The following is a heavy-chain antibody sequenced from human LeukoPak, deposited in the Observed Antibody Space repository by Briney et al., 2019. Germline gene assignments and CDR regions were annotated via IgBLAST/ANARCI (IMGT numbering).Heavy chain of an antibody. J-gene: IGHJ4*02. CDR1: GFTFSSYW. Sequence: GGSLRLSCAASGFTFSSYWMSWVRQAPGKGLEWVANIKQDGSEKYYVDSVKGRFTISRDNAKNSLYLQMNSLRAEGTAVYYCARDQGVIAAAGTLVDYWGQGTLVTVSS. V-gene: IGHV3-7*01. CDR2: IKQDGSEK. CDR3: ARDQGVIAAAGTLVDY. D-gene: IGHD6-13*01.